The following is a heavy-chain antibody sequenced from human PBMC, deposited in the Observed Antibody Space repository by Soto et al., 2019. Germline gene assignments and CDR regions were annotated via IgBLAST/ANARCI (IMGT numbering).Heavy chain of an antibody. J-gene: IGHJ4*02. CDR2: INSDGSST. V-gene: IGHV3-74*01. CDR1: GFTFSSYC. Sequence: EVQLVESGGGLVQPGGSLRLSCAASGFTFSSYCMHWVRQAPGKGLVWVSRINSDGSSTGYADSVKGRFTISRDNAKNTLYLQMNSLRAEDTAVYYCARELAVVVVPAAMLAYWGQGTLVTVSS. D-gene: IGHD2-2*01. CDR3: ARELAVVVVPAAMLAY.